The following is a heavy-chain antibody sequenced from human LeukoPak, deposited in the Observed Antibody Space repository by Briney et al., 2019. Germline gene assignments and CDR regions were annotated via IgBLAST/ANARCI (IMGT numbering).Heavy chain of an antibody. CDR2: MNPNSGNT. Sequence: ASVKVSCKASGYTFTSYDINWVRQATGQGLEWMGWMNPNSGNTGYAQKFQGRVTMTRNTSISTAYMELSSLRSEDTAVYYCARGLHIVGATTGDYWGQGTLVTVSS. CDR1: GYTFTSYD. CDR3: ARGLHIVGATTGDY. V-gene: IGHV1-8*01. J-gene: IGHJ4*02. D-gene: IGHD1-26*01.